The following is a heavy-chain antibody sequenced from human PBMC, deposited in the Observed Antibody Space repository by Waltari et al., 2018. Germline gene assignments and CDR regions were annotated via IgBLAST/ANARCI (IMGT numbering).Heavy chain of an antibody. Sequence: QVQLQESGPGLVKPSETLSLTCTVSGGSISSYYWSWIRQPAGKGLEWIGRIYTSGSTNYNPSLKSRVTMSVDTSKNQFSLKLSSVTAEDTAVYYCAKGRMWGYGDYLFVYWGQGTLVTVSS. CDR1: GGSISSYY. J-gene: IGHJ4*02. D-gene: IGHD4-17*01. CDR2: IYTSGST. V-gene: IGHV4-4*07. CDR3: AKGRMWGYGDYLFVY.